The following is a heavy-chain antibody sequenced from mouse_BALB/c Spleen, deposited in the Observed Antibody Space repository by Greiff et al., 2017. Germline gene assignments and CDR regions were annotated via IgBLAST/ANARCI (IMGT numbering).Heavy chain of an antibody. V-gene: IGHV7-3*02. J-gene: IGHJ4*01. CDR3: ARHEGNYDAMDY. D-gene: IGHD2-1*01. CDR2: IRNKANGYTT. CDR1: GFTFTDYY. Sequence: EVKLMESGGGLVQPGGSLRLSCATSGFTFTDYYMSWVRQPPGKALEWLGFIRNKANGYTTEYSASVKGRFTISRDNAKNTLYLQMSSLKSEDTAMYYCARHEGNYDAMDYWGQGTSVTVSS.